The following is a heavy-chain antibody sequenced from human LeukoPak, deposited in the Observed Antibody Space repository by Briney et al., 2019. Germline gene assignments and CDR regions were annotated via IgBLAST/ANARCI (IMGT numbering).Heavy chain of an antibody. CDR1: GCTFSRYA. V-gene: IGHV3-23*01. D-gene: IGHD2-2*01. CDR2: ISGSGGST. Sequence: GGSLRLSCAASGCTFSRYAMCSVGQAPGKGLEWVSGISGSGGSTHYADSVKGRFTISRDNSKSTLYLQMNSLRGDDTAVYYCTKQRMKWRVAAATIEYWGRGTLVTVST. CDR3: TKQRMKWRVAAATIEY. J-gene: IGHJ4*02.